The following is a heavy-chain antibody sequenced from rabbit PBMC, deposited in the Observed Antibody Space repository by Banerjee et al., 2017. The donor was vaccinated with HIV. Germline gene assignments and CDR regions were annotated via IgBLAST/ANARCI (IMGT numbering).Heavy chain of an antibody. D-gene: IGHD6-1*01. Sequence: QSLEESGGDLVKPEGSLTLTCTASGFDFSTYGVNWVRQAPGKGLEWIGYITYGGSAYYASWVNGRFSISRENTQNTVSLQMNSLTAADTATYFCVRDAGDVLYGYVDLNLWGPGTLVTVS. V-gene: IGHV1S28*01. J-gene: IGHJ4*01. CDR3: VRDAGDVLYGYVDLNL. CDR2: ITYGGSA. CDR1: GFDFSTYG.